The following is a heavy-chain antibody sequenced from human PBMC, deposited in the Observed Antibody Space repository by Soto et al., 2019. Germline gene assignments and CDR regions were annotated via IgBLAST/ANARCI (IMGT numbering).Heavy chain of an antibody. CDR1: GGSISSYH. D-gene: IGHD2-2*01. V-gene: IGHV4-59*01. CDR2: VYNSGAT. Sequence: QVQLQESGPGLVKPSETLSLTCTVFGGSISSYHWSWIRQPPGKGLEWIGEVYNSGATNYKPSLKNRVTISADTSKNHLSLSLSSVTAADTAVYFCAREMGYCTTTSCHAGPLFYYMDVWGKGTTVTVSS. CDR3: AREMGYCTTTSCHAGPLFYYMDV. J-gene: IGHJ6*03.